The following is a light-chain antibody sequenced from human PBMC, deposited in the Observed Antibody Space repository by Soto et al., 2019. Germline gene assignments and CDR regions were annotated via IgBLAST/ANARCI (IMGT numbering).Light chain of an antibody. CDR3: TSETTSNTMI. CDR1: SSDIGAYNF. Sequence: QSALTQPASVSGSPGQSVTISCSGTSSDIGAYNFVSWYQQHPGKAPKLMLYDVNIRPSGVSNHFSGSKSGNAASLTISGLQAEDDADYYCTSETTSNTMIFGGGTKLTVL. J-gene: IGLJ2*01. V-gene: IGLV2-14*03. CDR2: DVN.